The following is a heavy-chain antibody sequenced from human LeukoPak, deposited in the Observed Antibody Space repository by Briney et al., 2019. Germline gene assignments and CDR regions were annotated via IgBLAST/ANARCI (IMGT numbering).Heavy chain of an antibody. D-gene: IGHD3-22*01. V-gene: IGHV3-23*01. CDR1: GFTFSSYA. CDR2: SGSGGST. CDR3: AKRDSSGNYYFDY. J-gene: IGHJ4*02. Sequence: PGGSLRLSCAAFGFTFSSYAMXWVRQAPGXGLEWVSTSGSGGSTYYTDSVKGRFTISRDKSKNTLYLQMNSLRAEDTAIYYCAKRDSSGNYYFDYWGQGTLVTVSS.